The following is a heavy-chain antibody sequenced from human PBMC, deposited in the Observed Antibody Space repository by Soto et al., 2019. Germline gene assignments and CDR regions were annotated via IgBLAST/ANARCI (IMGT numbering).Heavy chain of an antibody. CDR3: AHRGAVEKFDY. CDR1: GFSLSTSGVG. D-gene: IGHD3-16*01. CDR2: IYWDDDK. J-gene: IGHJ4*02. Sequence: ITLKESGPTMVKPTQTLTLTCTCSGFSLSTSGVGVGWIRQPPGKALEWLALIYWDDDKRYSPSLKSRLTITKDTSKNQVVLTMTNMDPVDTATYYCAHRGAVEKFDYWGQGTLVTVSS. V-gene: IGHV2-5*02.